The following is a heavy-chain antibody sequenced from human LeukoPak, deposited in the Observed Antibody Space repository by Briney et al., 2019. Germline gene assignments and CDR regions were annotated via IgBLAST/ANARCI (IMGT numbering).Heavy chain of an antibody. V-gene: IGHV3-48*04. CDR2: ISSGSSTI. D-gene: IGHD3-22*01. CDR3: ARDLYYDSSGYSAFDI. CDR1: GFTFSSYS. J-gene: IGHJ3*02. Sequence: GGSLRLSCAASGFTFSSYSMSWVRQAPGKGLEWVSYISSGSSTINYADSVKGRFTISRDNAKNSLYLQMNSLRAEDTAVYYCARDLYYDSSGYSAFDIWGQGTMVTVSS.